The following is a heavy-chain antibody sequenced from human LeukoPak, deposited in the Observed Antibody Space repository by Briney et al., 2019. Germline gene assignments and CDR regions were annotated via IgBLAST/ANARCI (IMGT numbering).Heavy chain of an antibody. CDR1: GGTFSSYP. J-gene: IGHJ4*02. CDR2: IIPIFGTA. D-gene: IGHD6-19*01. V-gene: IGHV1-69*13. CDR3: ARGRSSGWYVDY. Sequence: GASVKVSCKASGGTFSSYPISWVRQAPGQGLEWMGGIIPIFGTANYAQKFQGRVTITADESTSTAYMELSSLRSEDTAVYYCARGRSSGWYVDYWGQGTLVTVSA.